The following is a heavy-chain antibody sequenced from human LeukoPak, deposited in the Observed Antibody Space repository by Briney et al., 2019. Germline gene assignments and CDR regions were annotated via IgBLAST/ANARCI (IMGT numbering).Heavy chain of an antibody. CDR2: ISGSGGTT. CDR3: AKIGDYCGSGSKIDY. J-gene: IGHJ4*02. D-gene: IGHD3-10*01. Sequence: GSLRLSCAASGFIFSNYAMSWVRRAPGEGLEWVSAISGSGGTTYYADSVKGRCTISGDNSKNTLYLQMNSLRAEDTAVYYCAKIGDYCGSGSKIDYWGQGTLVTVSS. CDR1: GFIFSNYA. V-gene: IGHV3-23*01.